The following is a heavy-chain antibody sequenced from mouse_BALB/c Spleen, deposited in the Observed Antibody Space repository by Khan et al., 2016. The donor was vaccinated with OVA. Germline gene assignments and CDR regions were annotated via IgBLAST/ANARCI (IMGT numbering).Heavy chain of an antibody. V-gene: IGHV5-15*02. Sequence: EVELVESGGGLVQPGGSRKLSCVASGFTFSDYGLAWVRQAPGKGPEWVAFISSLAYSIYYADTVTGRFTISRGNAKNTLYLEMSSLRSEDTAMYYCARSWAMDYWGQGTSVTVSS. J-gene: IGHJ4*01. CDR1: GFTFSDYG. CDR3: ARSWAMDY. CDR2: ISSLAYSI.